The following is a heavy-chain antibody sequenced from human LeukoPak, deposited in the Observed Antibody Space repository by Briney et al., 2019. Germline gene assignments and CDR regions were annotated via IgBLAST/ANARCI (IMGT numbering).Heavy chain of an antibody. V-gene: IGHV1-2*02. D-gene: IGHD2-15*01. Sequence: ASVKVSCKASGYTFTGYYMHWVRQAPGQGLEWMGWINPNSGGTNYAQKFQGRVTMTRDTSISTAYMELSRLRSDGTAVYYCASGIGGGTQPFIDYWGQGTLVTVSS. CDR1: GYTFTGYY. J-gene: IGHJ4*02. CDR2: INPNSGGT. CDR3: ASGIGGGTQPFIDY.